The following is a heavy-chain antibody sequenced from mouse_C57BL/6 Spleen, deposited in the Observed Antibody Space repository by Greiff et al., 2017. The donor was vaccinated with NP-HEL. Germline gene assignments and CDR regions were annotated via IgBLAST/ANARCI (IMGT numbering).Heavy chain of an antibody. Sequence: VQLQQSGPELVKPGASVKISCKASGYAFSSSWMNWVKQRPGKGLEWIGGIYPGDGDTNYNGKFKGKATLTADKSSSTAYMQLSSLTSEDSAVYFCARESYYGSSSYAMDYWGQGTSVTVSS. CDR3: ARESYYGSSSYAMDY. CDR2: IYPGDGDT. V-gene: IGHV1-82*01. J-gene: IGHJ4*01. D-gene: IGHD1-1*01. CDR1: GYAFSSSW.